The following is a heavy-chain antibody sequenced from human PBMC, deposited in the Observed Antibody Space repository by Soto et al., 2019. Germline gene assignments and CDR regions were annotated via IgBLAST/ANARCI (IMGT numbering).Heavy chain of an antibody. CDR1: GFTVSSNY. Sequence: EVQLVESGGGLVQPGGSLRLSCAASGFTVSSNYMSWVRQAPGKGLEWVSVIYSGGSTYYADSVKGRFTISRDNSRNTLYLQMNSLRAEDTAVYYCARDRVVVVLAAIDSYCYGMDVWGQGTTVTVSS. CDR3: ARDRVVVVLAAIDSYCYGMDV. V-gene: IGHV3-66*01. J-gene: IGHJ6*02. D-gene: IGHD2-2*01. CDR2: IYSGGST.